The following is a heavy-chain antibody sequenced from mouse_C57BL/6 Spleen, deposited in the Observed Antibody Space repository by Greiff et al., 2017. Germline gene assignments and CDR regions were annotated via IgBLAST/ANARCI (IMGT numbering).Heavy chain of an antibody. CDR1: GFTFSDYG. CDR3: ARELAHYFDY. D-gene: IGHD4-1*01. J-gene: IGHJ2*01. Sequence: EVHLVESGGGLVKPGGSLKLSCAASGFTFSDYGMHWVRQAPEKGLEWVAYISSGSSTIYYADTVKGRFTISRDNAKNTLFLQRTSLRSEDTAMYYCARELAHYFDYWGQGTTLTVSS. V-gene: IGHV5-17*01. CDR2: ISSGSSTI.